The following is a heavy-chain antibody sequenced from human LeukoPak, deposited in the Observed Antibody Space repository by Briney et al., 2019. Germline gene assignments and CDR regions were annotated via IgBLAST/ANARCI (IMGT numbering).Heavy chain of an antibody. V-gene: IGHV3-30*18. CDR2: ISYDGSNK. CDR3: AKESIAASPGDWFDP. J-gene: IGHJ5*02. CDR1: GFTFSNYG. D-gene: IGHD6-6*01. Sequence: PGGSLRLSCAASGFTFSNYGMHWVRQAPGKGLEWVAVISYDGSNKYYADSVKGRFTISRDNSKNTLYLQMNSLRAEDTAVYYCAKESIAASPGDWFDPWGQGTLVTVSS.